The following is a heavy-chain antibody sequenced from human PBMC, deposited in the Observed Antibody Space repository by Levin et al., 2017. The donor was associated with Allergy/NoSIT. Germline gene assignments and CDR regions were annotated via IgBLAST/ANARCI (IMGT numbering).Heavy chain of an antibody. CDR2: IWYEGNNR. V-gene: IGHV3-33*01. D-gene: IGHD1-14*01. CDR3: ARDLSLVRGTNSYYFHYYMDA. CDR1: GFTFNNFG. J-gene: IGHJ6*03. Sequence: QHGESLKISCAASGFTFNNFGMHWVRQAPGKGLEWVAVIWYEGNNRGTADSLRGRFIVSRDNSKNTLYLQMNSLRAEDTAVYYCARDLSLVRGTNSYYFHYYMDAWGKGTTVTVSS.